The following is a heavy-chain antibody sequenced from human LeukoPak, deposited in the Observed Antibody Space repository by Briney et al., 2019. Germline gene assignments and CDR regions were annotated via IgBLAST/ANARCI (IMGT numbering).Heavy chain of an antibody. CDR3: ARGASYNWNLYYYYYYMDV. Sequence: PSETLSLTCPVSGRSVSTGSDFLSWIRQPPGKGLEWIGYIYYSESTNYNPSLKSRVTISVDRSKNQYSLKLSSVTAADTAVYYCARGASYNWNLYYYYYYMDVWGKGTTVTVSS. CDR1: GRSVSTGSDF. V-gene: IGHV4-61*01. D-gene: IGHD1-20*01. J-gene: IGHJ6*03. CDR2: IYYSEST.